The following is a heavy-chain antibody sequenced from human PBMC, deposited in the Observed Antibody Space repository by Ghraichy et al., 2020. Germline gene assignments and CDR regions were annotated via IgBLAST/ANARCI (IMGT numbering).Heavy chain of an antibody. D-gene: IGHD3-22*01. CDR1: GGSISSYY. J-gene: IGHJ4*02. Sequence: SETLSLTCTVSGGSISSYYWSWIRQPPGKGLEWIGYIYYSGSTNYNPSLKSRVTISVDTSKNQFSLKLSSVTAADTAVYYCARISRDYDSSGYYFVYWGQGTLVTVSS. V-gene: IGHV4-59*01. CDR3: ARISRDYDSSGYYFVY. CDR2: IYYSGST.